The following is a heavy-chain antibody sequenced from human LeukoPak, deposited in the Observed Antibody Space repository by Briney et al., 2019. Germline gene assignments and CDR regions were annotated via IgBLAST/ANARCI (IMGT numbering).Heavy chain of an antibody. V-gene: IGHV4-34*01. CDR3: ARDRIAAASDNWFDP. D-gene: IGHD6-13*01. J-gene: IGHJ5*02. CDR2: INDSGST. CDR1: GGSFSGYY. Sequence: PSETLSLTCAVYGGSFSGYYWTWIRQPPGKGLKWIGEINDSGSTNYNPSLKSRVTISVDKSKNQFSLKLSSVTAADTAVYYCARDRIAAASDNWFDPWGQGTLVTVSS.